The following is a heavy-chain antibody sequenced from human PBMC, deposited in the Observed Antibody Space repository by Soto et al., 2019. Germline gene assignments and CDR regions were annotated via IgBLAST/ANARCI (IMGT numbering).Heavy chain of an antibody. CDR2: IYPGDSDT. D-gene: IGHD3-22*01. J-gene: IGHJ4*02. CDR3: ARLRGEYYYDSSGYSDY. CDR1: GYSFTSYW. V-gene: IGHV5-51*01. Sequence: GESLKISCKGSGYSFTSYWIGWVRQMPGKGLEWMGIIYPGDSDTRYSPSFQGQVTISADKSISTAYLQWSSLKASDTAMYYRARLRGEYYYDSSGYSDYWGQGTLVTVSS.